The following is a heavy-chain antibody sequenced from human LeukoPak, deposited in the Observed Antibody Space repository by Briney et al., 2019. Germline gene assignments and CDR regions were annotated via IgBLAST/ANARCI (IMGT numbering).Heavy chain of an antibody. Sequence: SETLSLTCTVSGGSISSYYWSWIRQPPGKGLEWIGYIYYSGSTNYNPSLKSRVTISVDTSKNQFPLKLSSVTAADTAVYYCARLYCQGSSACGWGQGTLVTVSS. J-gene: IGHJ4*02. CDR1: GGSISSYY. V-gene: IGHV4-59*08. CDR3: ARLYCQGSSACG. CDR2: IYYSGST. D-gene: IGHD2-15*01.